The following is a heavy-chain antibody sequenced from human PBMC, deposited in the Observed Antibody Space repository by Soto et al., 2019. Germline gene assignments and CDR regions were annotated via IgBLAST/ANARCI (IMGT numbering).Heavy chain of an antibody. CDR2: IYSGGST. CDR1: GFTVSSNY. D-gene: IGHD6-19*01. V-gene: IGHV3-53*04. J-gene: IGHJ4*02. Sequence: GGSLRLSCAASGFTVSSNYMSWVRQAPGKGLEWVSVIYSGGSTYYADSVKGRFTISRHNSKNTLYLQMNSLRAEDTAVYYCARVYSSGWYSVFDYWGQGTLVTVSS. CDR3: ARVYSSGWYSVFDY.